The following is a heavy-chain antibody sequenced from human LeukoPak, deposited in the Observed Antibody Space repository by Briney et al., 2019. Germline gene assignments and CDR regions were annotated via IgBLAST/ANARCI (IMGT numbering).Heavy chain of an antibody. CDR2: ISAYNGNP. Sequence: GASVKDSCKASGYTFTSYGISWVRPAPGQRLQWMGWISAYNGNPNYAQKLQVRVTMTTDTSTRTAYMELRSLRSDDTAVYYCARAGQWLVSWYPVDYWGQGTLVSVSS. J-gene: IGHJ4*02. CDR3: ARAGQWLVSWYPVDY. CDR1: GYTFTSYG. V-gene: IGHV1-18*01. D-gene: IGHD6-19*01.